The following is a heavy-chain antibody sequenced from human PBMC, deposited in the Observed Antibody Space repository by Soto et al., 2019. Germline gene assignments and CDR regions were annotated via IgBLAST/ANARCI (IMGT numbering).Heavy chain of an antibody. D-gene: IGHD6-19*01. CDR1: GFTVSTGY. CDR3: ARDTYGSGWYDS. CDR2: LFSGGSS. V-gene: IGHV3-53*05. J-gene: IGHJ5*01. Sequence: GGSLRLSCAASGFTVSTGYMAWVRQAPGKGLEWISVLFSGGSSYYGDSVKGRFTISRDNSKNTLSLEMSSLRVEDTAVYFCARDTYGSGWYDSWGQGTLVTVSS.